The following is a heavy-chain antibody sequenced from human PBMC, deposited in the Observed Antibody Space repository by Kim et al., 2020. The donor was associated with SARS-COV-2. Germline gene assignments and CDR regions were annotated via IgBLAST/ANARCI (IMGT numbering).Heavy chain of an antibody. CDR1: GFTFSNAW. CDR2: IKSKTDGGTT. CDR3: TTGYTGIVGATVGDYFDY. D-gene: IGHD1-26*01. Sequence: LSLTCAASGFTFSNAWMSWVRQAPGKGLEWVGRIKSKTDGGTTDYAAPVKGRFTISRDDSKNTLYLQMNSLKTEDTAVYYCTTGYTGIVGATVGDYFDYWGQGTLVTVSS. V-gene: IGHV3-15*01. J-gene: IGHJ4*02.